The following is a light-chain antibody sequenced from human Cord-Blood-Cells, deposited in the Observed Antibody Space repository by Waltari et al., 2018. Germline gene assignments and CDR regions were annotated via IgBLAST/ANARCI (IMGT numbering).Light chain of an antibody. CDR1: SRNVGGYNY. Sequence: QSALTQPASVSGSPGQSITISCPGTSRNVGGYNYVSCYQQQPGKAPKLMIYDVSNRPSGVSTRFAGAKSGNTAALTISGLQAEDEADYYCSSYTSSSTWVFGGGTKLTGL. J-gene: IGLJ3*02. CDR2: DVS. V-gene: IGLV2-14*03. CDR3: SSYTSSSTWV.